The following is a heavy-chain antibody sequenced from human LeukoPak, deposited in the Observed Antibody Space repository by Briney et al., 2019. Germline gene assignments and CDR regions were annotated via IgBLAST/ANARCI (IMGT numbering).Heavy chain of an antibody. CDR1: GYTFTGYY. V-gene: IGHV1-2*02. CDR2: INPNSGGT. J-gene: IGHJ4*02. D-gene: IGHD6-19*01. CDR3: ARGVAYSSGWSGYFDY. Sequence: ASVKVSCKASGYTFTGYYMHWVRQAPGQGLEWMGWINPNSGGTNYAQKFQGRVTMTRDTSISTAYMELSRLRSDDPAVYYCARGVAYSSGWSGYFDYWGQGTLVTVSS.